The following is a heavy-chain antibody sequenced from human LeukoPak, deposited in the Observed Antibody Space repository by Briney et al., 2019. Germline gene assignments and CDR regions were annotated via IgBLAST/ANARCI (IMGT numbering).Heavy chain of an antibody. CDR2: INHSGST. D-gene: IGHD3-9*01. Sequence: SETLSLTCAVYGGSFSGYYWSWIRQPPVKGLEWIGEINHSGSTNYNPSLKSRVTISVDTSKNQFSLKLSSVTAADTAVYYCASGAILTGYGYWGQGTLVTVSS. CDR1: GGSFSGYY. CDR3: ASGAILTGYGY. V-gene: IGHV4-34*01. J-gene: IGHJ4*02.